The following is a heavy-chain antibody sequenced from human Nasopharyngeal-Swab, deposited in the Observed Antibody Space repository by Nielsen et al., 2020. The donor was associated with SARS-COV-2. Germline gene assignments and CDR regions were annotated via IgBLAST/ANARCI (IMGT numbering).Heavy chain of an antibody. D-gene: IGHD6-19*01. CDR3: ARNPSPPYSSGWFDY. Sequence: GESLKISCAASGFTFSGYSMNWVRQAPGKGLEWVSSISSSSSYIYYADSVKGRFTISRDNAKNSLYLQMNSLRAEDTAVYYCARNPSPPYSSGWFDYWGQGTLVTVSS. J-gene: IGHJ5*01. V-gene: IGHV3-21*01. CDR1: GFTFSGYS. CDR2: ISSSSSYI.